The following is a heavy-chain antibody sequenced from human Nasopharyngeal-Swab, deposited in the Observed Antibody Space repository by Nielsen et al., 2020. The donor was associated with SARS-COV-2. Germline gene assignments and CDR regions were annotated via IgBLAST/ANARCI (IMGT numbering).Heavy chain of an antibody. J-gene: IGHJ4*02. CDR2: IRGSGGST. CDR3: APTVTTRYFDY. D-gene: IGHD4-17*01. CDR1: GFTFSSYA. Sequence: GESLKISCAASGFTFSSYAMSWVRQAPGKGLEWVSAIRGSGGSTYYADSVKGRFTISRDNSKNTLYLQMNSLRAEDTAVYYCAPTVTTRYFDYWGQGTLVTVSS. V-gene: IGHV3-23*01.